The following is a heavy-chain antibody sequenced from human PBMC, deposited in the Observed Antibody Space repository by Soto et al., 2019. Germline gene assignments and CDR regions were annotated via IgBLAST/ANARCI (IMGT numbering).Heavy chain of an antibody. CDR2: IRTTGDT. Sequence: PGGSLRLSCAASGFTFSSYDMHWVRQPTGKGLEWVSTIRTTGDTYYPGSVKGRFTISRENAKNSLYLQMNSLRAEDTAVYYCAKGHVDTTMITEYFFDYWGQRTVVTVSS. V-gene: IGHV3-13*01. D-gene: IGHD5-18*01. CDR3: AKGHVDTTMITEYFFDY. CDR1: GFTFSSYD. J-gene: IGHJ4*02.